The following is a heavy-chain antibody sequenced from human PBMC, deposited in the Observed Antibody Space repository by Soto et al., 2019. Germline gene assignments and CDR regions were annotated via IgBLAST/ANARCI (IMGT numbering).Heavy chain of an antibody. CDR2: IWYDGSNK. CDR1: GFTFSSYG. V-gene: IGHV3-33*01. Sequence: PGGSLRLSCAASGFTFSSYGMHWVRQAPGKGLEWVAVIWYDGSNKYYADSVKGRFTISRDNSKNTLYLQMNSLRAEDTAVYYCARDPRYCSSTSCHPEPQSDYFDYRGQGTLVTVSS. D-gene: IGHD2-2*01. J-gene: IGHJ4*02. CDR3: ARDPRYCSSTSCHPEPQSDYFDY.